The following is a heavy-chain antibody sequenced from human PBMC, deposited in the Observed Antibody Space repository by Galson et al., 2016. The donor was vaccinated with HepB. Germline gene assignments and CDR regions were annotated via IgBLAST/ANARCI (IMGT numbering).Heavy chain of an antibody. D-gene: IGHD2-8*02. J-gene: IGHJ4*02. CDR3: ARGLLGCNTGQFDY. Sequence: SVKVSCKASGYIFTSQYIHWVRQAPGQGLEWMGRINPSDGSTIHAQNFQGRVTLTRETSTSTGYMELSSLRFEDTAVYYCARGLLGCNTGQFDYWGQGTLVTVSS. CDR2: INPSDGST. V-gene: IGHV1-46*01. CDR1: GYIFTSQY.